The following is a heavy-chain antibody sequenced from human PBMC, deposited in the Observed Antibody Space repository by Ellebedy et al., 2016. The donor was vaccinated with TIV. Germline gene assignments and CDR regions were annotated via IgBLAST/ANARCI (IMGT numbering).Heavy chain of an antibody. Sequence: SETLSLXCTVSAASISSSNYYWGWIRQPPGKGLEWIGSIYYSGSTYDNPSLKSRVTIYADTSKNQFSLKLSSVTAADTAVYYCARERNWNYVTDYGMDVWGQGTTVTVSS. CDR3: ARERNWNYVTDYGMDV. V-gene: IGHV4-39*01. J-gene: IGHJ6*02. D-gene: IGHD1-7*01. CDR1: AASISSSNYY. CDR2: IYYSGST.